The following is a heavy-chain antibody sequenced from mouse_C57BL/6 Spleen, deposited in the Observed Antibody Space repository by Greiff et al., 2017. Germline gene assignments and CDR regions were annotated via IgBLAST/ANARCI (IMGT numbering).Heavy chain of an antibody. Sequence: LQQSGPELVKPGASVKISCKASGYSFTGYYMNWVKQSPEKSLEWIGEINPSTGGTTYNQKFKAKATLTVDKSSSTAYMQLKSLTSEDSAVYYCARGRWSDYWGQGTTLTVSS. CDR3: ARGRWSDY. CDR2: INPSTGGT. CDR1: GYSFTGYY. D-gene: IGHD2-3*01. J-gene: IGHJ2*01. V-gene: IGHV1-42*01.